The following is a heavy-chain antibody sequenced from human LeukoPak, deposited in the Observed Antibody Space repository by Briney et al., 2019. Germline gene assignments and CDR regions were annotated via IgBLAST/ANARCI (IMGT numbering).Heavy chain of an antibody. V-gene: IGHV3-11*04. CDR3: ARGKRGIVVVTSFDY. Sequence: GGSLRLSCAASGFTFSDYYMNWIRQAPGKGLEWVSYISSSGGTIYYADSVKGRFTISRDNAKNSLYLQMNSLRAEDTAVYYCARGKRGIVVVTSFDYWGQGTLVTVSS. CDR1: GFTFSDYY. CDR2: ISSSGGTI. J-gene: IGHJ4*02. D-gene: IGHD3-22*01.